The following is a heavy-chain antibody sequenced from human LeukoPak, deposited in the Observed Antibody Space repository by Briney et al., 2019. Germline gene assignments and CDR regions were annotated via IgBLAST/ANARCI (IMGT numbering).Heavy chain of an antibody. Sequence: GGSLRLSCAASGFTFSSYWMHWVRQAPGKGLEWVSAISGSGGSTYYADSVKGRFTVSRDNSKDTLYLQMNSLRAEDTAVYYCARDKRSTVTKYPRDAFDIWGQGTMVTVSS. V-gene: IGHV3-23*01. J-gene: IGHJ3*02. CDR1: GFTFSSYW. CDR3: ARDKRSTVTKYPRDAFDI. D-gene: IGHD4-17*01. CDR2: ISGSGGST.